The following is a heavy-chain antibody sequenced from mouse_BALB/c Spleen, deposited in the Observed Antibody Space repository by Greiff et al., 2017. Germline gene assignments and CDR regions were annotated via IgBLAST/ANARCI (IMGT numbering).Heavy chain of an antibody. J-gene: IGHJ4*01. D-gene: IGHD4-1*02. CDR3: ARDQLGRYYAMDY. V-gene: IGHV2-9*02. CDR2: IWAGGST. CDR1: GFSLTSYG. Sequence: VQRVESGPGLVAPSQSLSITCTVSGFSLTSYGVHWVRQPPGKGLEWLGVIWAGGSTNYNSALMSRLSISKDNSKSQVFLKMNSLQTDDTAMYYCARDQLGRYYAMDYWGQGTSVTVSS.